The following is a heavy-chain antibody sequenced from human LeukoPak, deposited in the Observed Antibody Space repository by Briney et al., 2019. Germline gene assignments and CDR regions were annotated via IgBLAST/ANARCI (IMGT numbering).Heavy chain of an antibody. CDR1: GFTVSSNY. J-gene: IGHJ2*01. Sequence: PGGSLRLSCAASGFTVSSNYMSWVRQAPGKGLEWVSLIYSGGVTYYADSVKRRFIISRDNSKNTLFLQMNSLRAEDTAVYYCARAPSGWSDYWYFDLWGRGTLVTVSS. CDR2: IYSGGVT. V-gene: IGHV3-53*01. D-gene: IGHD6-19*01. CDR3: ARAPSGWSDYWYFDL.